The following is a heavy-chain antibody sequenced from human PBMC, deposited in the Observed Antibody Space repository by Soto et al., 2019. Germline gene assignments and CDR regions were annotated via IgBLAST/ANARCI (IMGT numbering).Heavy chain of an antibody. CDR3: GRSQDSYGDALEY. CDR1: AYSFTSYW. CDR2: IYPGDSDT. Sequence: GESLKISCKGSAYSFTSYWIGWVRQMTGKGLEWMGIIYPGDSDTRYSPSFQGQVTISADKSISTAYLQWSSLKASDTAMYYCGRSQDSYGDALEYWGQGTLVKVSS. V-gene: IGHV5-51*01. J-gene: IGHJ4*02. D-gene: IGHD5-18*01.